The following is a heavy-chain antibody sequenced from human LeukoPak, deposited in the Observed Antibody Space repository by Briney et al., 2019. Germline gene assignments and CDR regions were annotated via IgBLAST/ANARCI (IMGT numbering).Heavy chain of an antibody. CDR2: IYSGGNT. CDR1: GFTVSDNY. J-gene: IGHJ4*02. D-gene: IGHD1-26*01. CDR3: ARVIVGTTTRLDYFDY. V-gene: IGHV3-66*01. Sequence: TGGSLRLSCAASGFTVSDNYMSWVRQAPGKGLEWVSIIYSGGNTYYADSVKGRFTVSRDNSKNTLYLQMNRLRAEDTAVYYCARVIVGTTTRLDYFDYWGQGTLVTVSS.